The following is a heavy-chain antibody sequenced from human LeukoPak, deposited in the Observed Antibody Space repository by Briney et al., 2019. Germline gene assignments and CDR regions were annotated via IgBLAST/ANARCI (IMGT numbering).Heavy chain of an antibody. CDR1: GFTFSNYG. V-gene: IGHV3-33*01. CDR2: IWYDGSNK. Sequence: SGGSLRLSCAASGFTFSNYGMHWVRQAPGKGLEWVAAIWYDGSNKYYGDSVKGRFTISRDNSKNTLYLQMNSLRAEDTAAYYCATAGYGDPHFDFWGQGTLVTVSS. J-gene: IGHJ4*02. D-gene: IGHD4-17*01. CDR3: ATAGYGDPHFDF.